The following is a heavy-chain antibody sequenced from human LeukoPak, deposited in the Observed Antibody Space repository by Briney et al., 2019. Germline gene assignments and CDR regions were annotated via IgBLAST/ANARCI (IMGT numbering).Heavy chain of an antibody. CDR2: TYYRSTWYN. V-gene: IGHV6-1*01. J-gene: IGHJ5*02. D-gene: IGHD2-2*01. CDR1: GDSVSSNRVT. Sequence: SQTLSLTCAISGDSVSSNRVTWNWIRQSPSRGLEWLGRTYYRSTWYNDYAVSVRGRITVNPDTSKNQFSLHLNSVTPEDTAVYYCARRLTQYDCFDPWGQGILVTVSS. CDR3: ARRLTQYDCFDP.